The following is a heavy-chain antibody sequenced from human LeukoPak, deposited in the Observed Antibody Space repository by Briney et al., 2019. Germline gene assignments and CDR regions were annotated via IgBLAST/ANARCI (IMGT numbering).Heavy chain of an antibody. V-gene: IGHV3-53*01. CDR3: ARVKSSGWYSGY. D-gene: IGHD6-19*01. CDR2: IYSGGST. Sequence: GGSLRLSCAASGFTVSSNYMSWVRQAPGKGLEWVSVIYSGGSTYYADSVKGRFTISRDNSKNTLYLQMNSLRAEDTAVYYCARVKSSGWYSGYWGQGTLVTVSS. CDR1: GFTVSSNY. J-gene: IGHJ4*02.